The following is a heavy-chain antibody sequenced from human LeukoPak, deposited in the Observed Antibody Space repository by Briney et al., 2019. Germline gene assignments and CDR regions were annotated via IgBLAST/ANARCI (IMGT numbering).Heavy chain of an antibody. D-gene: IGHD4-23*01. V-gene: IGHV3-9*01. CDR3: AKDGGGNADY. Sequence: PGGSLRLSCAASGFTFDDYAMHWVRQAPGKGLEWVSGISWNSGSIGYADSVKGRFTISRDYSKNTLYLQMNSLRAEDTAVYYCAKDGGGNADYWGQGTLVTVSS. CDR1: GFTFDDYA. J-gene: IGHJ4*02. CDR2: ISWNSGSI.